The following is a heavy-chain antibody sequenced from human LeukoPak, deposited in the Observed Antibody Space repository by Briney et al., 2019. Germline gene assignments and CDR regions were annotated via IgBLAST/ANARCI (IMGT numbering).Heavy chain of an antibody. D-gene: IGHD3-10*01. V-gene: IGHV3-23*01. J-gene: IGHJ4*02. CDR2: ITGSGGST. Sequence: GGSLRLSCAPSGFTFDNFAMTWVRQAPGKGLEWVSEITGSGGSTYYADSVKGRFTISRDNSKNTLYLQMNSLRAEDTAIYYCARELFDFDYWGQGTLVTVSS. CDR3: ARELFDFDY. CDR1: GFTFDNFA.